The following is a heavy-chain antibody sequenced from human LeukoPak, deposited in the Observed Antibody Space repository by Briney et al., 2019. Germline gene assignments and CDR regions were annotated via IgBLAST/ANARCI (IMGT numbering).Heavy chain of an antibody. Sequence: ASVKVSCKASEATFNWYAVTWSRQAPGQGLEWMGWISAYNGNTNYAQKLQGRVTMTTDTSTSTAYMELRSLRSDDTAVYYCARTSGTTGIFDYWGQGTLVTVSS. CDR2: ISAYNGNT. V-gene: IGHV1-18*01. J-gene: IGHJ4*02. CDR1: EATFNWYA. D-gene: IGHD1-1*01. CDR3: ARTSGTTGIFDY.